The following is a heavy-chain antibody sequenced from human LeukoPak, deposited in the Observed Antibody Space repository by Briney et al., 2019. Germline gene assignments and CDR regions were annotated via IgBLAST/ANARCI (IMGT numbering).Heavy chain of an antibody. V-gene: IGHV3-11*01. CDR3: ARDVGWNEYYYYYYYMDV. Sequence: PGGSLRLSCAASGFTFSDYYMSWIRQAPGKGLEWVSYISSSGSTIYYADSVKGRFTISRDNAKNSLYLQMNSLRAEDTAVYYCARDVGWNEYYYYYYYMDVWGKGTTVTVSS. J-gene: IGHJ6*03. CDR1: GFTFSDYY. D-gene: IGHD1-1*01. CDR2: ISSSGSTI.